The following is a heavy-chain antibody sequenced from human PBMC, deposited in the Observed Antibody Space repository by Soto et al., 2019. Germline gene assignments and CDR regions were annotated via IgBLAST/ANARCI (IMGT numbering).Heavy chain of an antibody. CDR1: GYTFTTYS. J-gene: IGHJ4*02. D-gene: IGHD3-9*01. V-gene: IGHV1-46*01. CDR3: ARDGGYDVLTGHYILLYYLDN. CDR2: INPSGGRT. Sequence: ASVKVSCKASGYTFTTYSMHWVRQTHGHGLEWMGVINPSGGRTSYAQKFQGRVTMTRDTSTSTVHRELSKLRSEDTAVYFCARDGGYDVLTGHYILLYYLDNWGLGTLVTVSS.